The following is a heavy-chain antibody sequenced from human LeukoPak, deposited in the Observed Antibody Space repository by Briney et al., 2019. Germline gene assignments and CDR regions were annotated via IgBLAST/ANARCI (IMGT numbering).Heavy chain of an antibody. D-gene: IGHD3-10*01. CDR1: GGSFSGYY. V-gene: IGHV4-34*01. Sequence: PSETLSLTCAVYGGSFSGYYWSWIRQPPGKGLEWIGEINHSGSTNYNPSLKSRVTISVDTSKNQFSLKLSSVPAADTAVYYCARGLRYYYGSGSRSNWFDPWGQGTLVTVSS. J-gene: IGHJ5*02. CDR3: ARGLRYYYGSGSRSNWFDP. CDR2: INHSGST.